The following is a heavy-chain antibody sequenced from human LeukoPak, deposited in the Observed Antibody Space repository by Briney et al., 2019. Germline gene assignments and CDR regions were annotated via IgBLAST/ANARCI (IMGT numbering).Heavy chain of an antibody. D-gene: IGHD6-13*01. CDR3: AWESIAAAGTIY. Sequence: ASVKVSCKASGYTFTGYYMHWVRQAPGQGLEWMGRINPNSGGTNYAKRLQGRVTMTRDTSISTAYREQSRLRSYDTAVYSGAWESIAAAGTIYWGQGTLVTVSS. J-gene: IGHJ4*02. CDR1: GYTFTGYY. CDR2: INPNSGGT. V-gene: IGHV1-2*06.